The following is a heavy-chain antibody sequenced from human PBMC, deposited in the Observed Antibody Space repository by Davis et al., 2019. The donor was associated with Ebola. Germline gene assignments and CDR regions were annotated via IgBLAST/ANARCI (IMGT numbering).Heavy chain of an antibody. V-gene: IGHV3-30-3*01. CDR2: ISYDGSNK. J-gene: IGHJ6*02. Sequence: GESLKISCAASGFTFSSYAMHWVRQAPGKGLEWVAVISYDGSNKYYADSVKGRFTISRDNSKNTLYLQMNSLRAEDTAVYYCAKGTGGYYYYYYGMDVWGQGTTVTVSS. CDR1: GFTFSSYA. CDR3: AKGTGGYYYYYYGMDV. D-gene: IGHD1-1*01.